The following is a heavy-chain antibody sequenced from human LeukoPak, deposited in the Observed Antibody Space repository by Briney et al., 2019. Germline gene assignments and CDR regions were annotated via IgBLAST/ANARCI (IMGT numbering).Heavy chain of an antibody. CDR2: MNPNSGIT. CDR3: ASVFYYYDRSVVWVLDAFDI. J-gene: IGHJ3*02. D-gene: IGHD3-22*01. V-gene: IGHV1-8*02. CDR1: GYTFTSYD. Sequence: ASVKVSCKASGYTFTSYDINWVRQATGQGLEWMGGMNPNSGITGYAQKFRGRVTMTRDTSISTAYLELSRLRSDDTAVYYCASVFYYYDRSVVWVLDAFDIWGQGTMVTVSS.